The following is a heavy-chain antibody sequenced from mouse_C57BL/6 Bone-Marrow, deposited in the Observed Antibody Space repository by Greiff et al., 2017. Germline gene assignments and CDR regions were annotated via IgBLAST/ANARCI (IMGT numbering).Heavy chain of an antibody. J-gene: IGHJ2*01. CDR1: GFTFSSYG. D-gene: IGHD1-1*02. V-gene: IGHV5-6*02. Sequence: DVMLVESGGDLVKPGGSLKLSCAASGFTFSSYGMSWVRQTPDKRLEWVATISSGGSYTYYPDSVKGRFTISRDNAKNTLYLQMSSLKSEDTAMYYCARVVLGYYFDYWGQGTTLTVSS. CDR2: ISSGGSYT. CDR3: ARVVLGYYFDY.